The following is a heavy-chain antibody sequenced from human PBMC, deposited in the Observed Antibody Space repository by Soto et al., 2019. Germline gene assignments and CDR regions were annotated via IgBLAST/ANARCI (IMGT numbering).Heavy chain of an antibody. CDR1: GFTFADAW. D-gene: IGHD1-26*01. CDR2: IRTQTDGATT. J-gene: IGHJ4*01. Sequence: PGGSLRLSCTASGFTFADAWMIWVRQAPGRGLEWLALIRTQTDGATTDYAAPVKGRFTISRDDSKNTLDLQMDNMRTEDTAVYYCATPSATYIHYWGHGTLVTVSS. V-gene: IGHV3-15*01. CDR3: ATPSATYIHY.